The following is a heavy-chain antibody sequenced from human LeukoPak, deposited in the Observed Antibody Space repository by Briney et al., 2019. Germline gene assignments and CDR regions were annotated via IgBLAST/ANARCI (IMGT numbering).Heavy chain of an antibody. D-gene: IGHD3-10*01. J-gene: IGHJ4*02. CDR1: GFTFSTYA. CDR3: AKVRGSGSFPPYYFDS. CDR2: ISDSGSRT. Sequence: PGGSLRLSCAASGFTFSTYAMSWVRQAPGKGLEWVSSISDSGSRTCYTDSVKGRFTVSRDNSKSTLYVQMNSLRAEDTAVYYCAKVRGSGSFPPYYFDSWGQGTLVTVSS. V-gene: IGHV3-23*01.